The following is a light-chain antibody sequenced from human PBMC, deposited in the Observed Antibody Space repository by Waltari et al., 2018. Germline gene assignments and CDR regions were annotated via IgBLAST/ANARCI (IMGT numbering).Light chain of an antibody. V-gene: IGLV1-40*01. Sequence: QSVLTQPPSVSGAPGQTVTISCIGGSSNIGAGYDVHWYQQLPQTAPKLLIYASTHRPSGISYRFSGSKSGTAASLVITGLQIEDEAVYYCQSYDTRLSASVIFGGGTEWTVL. J-gene: IGLJ2*01. CDR2: AST. CDR1: SSNIGAGYD. CDR3: QSYDTRLSASVI.